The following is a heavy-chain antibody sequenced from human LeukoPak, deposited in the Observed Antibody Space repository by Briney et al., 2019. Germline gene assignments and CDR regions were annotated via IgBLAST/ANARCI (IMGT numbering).Heavy chain of an antibody. CDR1: SCSISSYY. J-gene: IGHJ4*02. CDR3: ARAPPRRCPGNDCYPIFDF. CDR2: IYYSGST. V-gene: IGHV4-59*08. D-gene: IGHD2-21*02. Sequence: SETLSLTCTVSSCSISSYYWSWIRQPPGKGLEWIGYIYYSGSTNYNPPLKSRVTISLDTSNNQFSLILNSVTTAATAVNYCARAPPRRCPGNDCYPIFDFWGQGSLVTVSS.